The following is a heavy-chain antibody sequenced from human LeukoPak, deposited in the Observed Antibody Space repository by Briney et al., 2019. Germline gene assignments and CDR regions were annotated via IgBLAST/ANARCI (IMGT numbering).Heavy chain of an antibody. V-gene: IGHV1-8*03. CDR1: GYTFTGYY. CDR3: AREVRGYSSGWYYFDY. D-gene: IGHD6-19*01. Sequence: ASVKVSCKASGYTFTGYYMHWVRQAPGQGLEWMGWMNPNSGNTGYAQKFQGRVTITRNTSISTAYMELSSLRSEDTAVYYCAREVRGYSSGWYYFDYWGQGTLVTVSS. J-gene: IGHJ4*02. CDR2: MNPNSGNT.